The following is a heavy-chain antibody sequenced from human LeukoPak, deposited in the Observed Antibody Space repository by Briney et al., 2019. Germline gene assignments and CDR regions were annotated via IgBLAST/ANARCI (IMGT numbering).Heavy chain of an antibody. CDR2: IYYSGST. J-gene: IGHJ4*02. V-gene: IGHV4-39*01. D-gene: IGHD4-11*01. Sequence: SSETLSLTCTVSGGSISSSSYYWGWIRQPPGKGLEWIGSIYYSGSTYYNPSLKSRVTISVDTSENQFSLKLSSVTAADTAVYYCARQRRGGYSFHFDYWGQGTLVTVSS. CDR1: GGSISSSSYY. CDR3: ARQRRGGYSFHFDY.